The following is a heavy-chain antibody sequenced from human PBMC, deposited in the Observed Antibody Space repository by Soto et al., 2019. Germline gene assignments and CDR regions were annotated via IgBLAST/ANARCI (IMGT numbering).Heavy chain of an antibody. CDR3: AKDLTGPYDFWSGYLDY. CDR2: ISYDGSNK. J-gene: IGHJ4*02. D-gene: IGHD3-3*01. V-gene: IGHV3-30*18. Sequence: QVQLVESGGGVVQPGRSLRLSCAASGFTFSSYGMHWVRQAPGKGLEWVAVISYDGSNKYYADSVKGRFTISRDNSKNTLYLQMNSLRAEDTAVYYCAKDLTGPYDFWSGYLDYWGQGTLVTVSS. CDR1: GFTFSSYG.